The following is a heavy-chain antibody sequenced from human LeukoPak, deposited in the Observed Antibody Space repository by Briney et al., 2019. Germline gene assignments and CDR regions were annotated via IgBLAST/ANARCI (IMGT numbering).Heavy chain of an antibody. CDR1: GFTFSNAW. J-gene: IGHJ4*02. D-gene: IGHD6-13*01. Sequence: GRSLRLSCAASGFTFSNAWMSWVRQAPGKGLEWVGRIKSKADGGTTENAAPVKGRFTISRDDSKNTLYLQMNSLKIEDTAVYYCWYAPDYWGQGTLVTVSS. CDR3: WYAPDY. V-gene: IGHV3-15*01. CDR2: IKSKADGGTT.